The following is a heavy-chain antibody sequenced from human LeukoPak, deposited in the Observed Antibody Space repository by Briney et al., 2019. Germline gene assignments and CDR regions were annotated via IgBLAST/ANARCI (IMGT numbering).Heavy chain of an antibody. CDR1: VGSISSSSYY. CDR3: TRQGGDDYLFDY. CDR2: ICYGGST. D-gene: IGHD2-21*01. V-gene: IGHV4-39*01. Sequence: PSETLSLTCTVSVGSISSSSYYWGWIRQAPGKGLEWIGTICYGGSTYYNPSLKSRVTISVDTSKNQLSLKLSSVTAADTAVYYCTRQGGDDYLFDYWGQGTLVTVSS. J-gene: IGHJ4*02.